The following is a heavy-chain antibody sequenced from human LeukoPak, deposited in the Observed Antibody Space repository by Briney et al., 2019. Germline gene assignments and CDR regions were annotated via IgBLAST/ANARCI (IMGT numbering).Heavy chain of an antibody. Sequence: SETLTLTCNVSSGSVSNSDYYWAWIRQPPGKGLEWFGSIYYTGSGYSNQSLQSRVTLSVDTSKNRFSLGLTSVTAADTAVYYCARQVTTTMGYLDSWGQGTLVTVSS. V-gene: IGHV4-39*01. D-gene: IGHD4-11*01. CDR3: ARQVTTTMGYLDS. CDR1: SGSVSNSDYY. CDR2: IYYTGSG. J-gene: IGHJ4*02.